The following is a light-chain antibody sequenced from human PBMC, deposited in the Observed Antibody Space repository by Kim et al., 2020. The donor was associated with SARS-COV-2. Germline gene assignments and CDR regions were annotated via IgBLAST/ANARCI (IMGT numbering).Light chain of an antibody. CDR3: QQYANLPPLT. J-gene: IGKJ4*01. V-gene: IGKV1-33*01. Sequence: DIQMTQSPFSVSASVGDRVTITCQASQDSSNYLNWYQQKPGKAPKLLIYDASNLETGVPSRFSGSGSGTDFTFTISSLQPEDIATYYCQQYANLPPLTFGGGTKADIK. CDR2: DAS. CDR1: QDSSNY.